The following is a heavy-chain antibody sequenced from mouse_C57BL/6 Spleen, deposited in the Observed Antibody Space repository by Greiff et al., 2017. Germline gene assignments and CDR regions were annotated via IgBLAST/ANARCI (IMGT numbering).Heavy chain of an antibody. CDR1: EYEFPSYD. D-gene: IGHD2-5*01. Sequence: DVHLVESGGGLVQPGESLKLSCESYEYEFPSYDMSWVRKTPEKRLELVAAINSDGGSTYYPDTMKVRFIISRDNTGKTLSLQMSSLRSEDTALYYCARHGLSNYVGAMDYWGQGTSVTVSS. CDR2: INSDGGST. V-gene: IGHV5-2*01. J-gene: IGHJ4*01. CDR3: ARHGLSNYVGAMDY.